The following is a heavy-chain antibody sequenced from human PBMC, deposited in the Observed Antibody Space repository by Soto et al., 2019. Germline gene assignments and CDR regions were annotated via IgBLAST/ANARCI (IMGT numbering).Heavy chain of an antibody. CDR3: AKSGYSNYVLWFDP. V-gene: IGHV3-23*01. J-gene: IGHJ5*02. CDR2: ISVSGGST. CDR1: GFTFSSYA. D-gene: IGHD4-4*01. Sequence: PGGSLRLACAASGFTFSSYAMSWVRQAPGKGLEWVSAISVSGGSTYYADSVKGRFTISRDNSKNTLYLQMNSLRAEDTAVYYCAKSGYSNYVLWFDPWGQGTLVTVSS.